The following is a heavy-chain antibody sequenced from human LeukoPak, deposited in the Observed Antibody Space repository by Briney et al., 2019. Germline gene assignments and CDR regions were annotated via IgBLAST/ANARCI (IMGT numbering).Heavy chain of an antibody. Sequence: GGSLRPSCAASGFTFDDYAMHWVRQAPGKGLEWVSGISWNSGSIGYADSVKGRFTISRDNAKNSLYLQMNSLRAEDTALYYCAKDIATGNRLYYFDYWGQGTLVTVPS. V-gene: IGHV3-9*01. D-gene: IGHD1-14*01. J-gene: IGHJ4*02. CDR3: AKDIATGNRLYYFDY. CDR2: ISWNSGSI. CDR1: GFTFDDYA.